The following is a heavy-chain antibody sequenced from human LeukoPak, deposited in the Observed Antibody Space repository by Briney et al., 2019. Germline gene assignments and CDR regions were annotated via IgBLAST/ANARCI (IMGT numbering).Heavy chain of an antibody. Sequence: GGSLRLSCEASGFTFSTYWMHWVRQAPGKGLVWVSRINSDGSSPIYADFVKGRFTVSKDNAKNTVYLQMNSLRAEDTALYYCARRCTGDCYPRRGSSGEFDPWGQGTLVTVSS. CDR3: ARRCTGDCYPRRGSSGEFDP. CDR2: INSDGSSP. CDR1: GFTFSTYW. V-gene: IGHV3-74*01. D-gene: IGHD2-21*02. J-gene: IGHJ5*02.